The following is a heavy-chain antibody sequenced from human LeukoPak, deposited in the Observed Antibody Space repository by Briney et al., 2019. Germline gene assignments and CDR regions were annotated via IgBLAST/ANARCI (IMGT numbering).Heavy chain of an antibody. D-gene: IGHD4-17*01. CDR2: IYYSGST. CDR1: GGSISSYY. CDR3: ARALGPYGANFDY. Sequence: PSETLSLTCTVSGGSISSYYRSWIRQPPGKGLEWIGYIYYSGSTNYDPSLKSRVTISVDTSKNQFSLKLSSVTAADTAVYYCARALGPYGANFDYWGQGTLVTVSS. J-gene: IGHJ4*02. V-gene: IGHV4-59*01.